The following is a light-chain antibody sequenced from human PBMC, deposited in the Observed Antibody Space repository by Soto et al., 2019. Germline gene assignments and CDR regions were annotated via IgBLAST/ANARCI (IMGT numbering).Light chain of an antibody. CDR1: QSVSSGY. Sequence: EIVLTQSPGTLSLSPGERATLSCRASQSVSSGYLAWYQQTPGQAPRLLIYGASSRATGIPDRFSGSGSGTDFTLTISRLEPEDFAASYCQQYGSSAYTFGEGTKLEIK. CDR2: GAS. CDR3: QQYGSSAYT. V-gene: IGKV3-20*01. J-gene: IGKJ2*01.